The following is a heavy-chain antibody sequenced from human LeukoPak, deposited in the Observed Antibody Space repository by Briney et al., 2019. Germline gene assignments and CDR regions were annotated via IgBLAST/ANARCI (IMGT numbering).Heavy chain of an antibody. J-gene: IGHJ5*02. CDR2: IGAGNGDT. CDR1: GYTFSDYA. CDR3: ARDQGGGQNYNWFDP. Sequence: ASVKVSCKASGYTFSDYAMHWVRQAPGQRFEWMGWIGAGNGDTRYSQKFQGRVTITRDTSASTAYIELRSLRSDDTAVYYCARDQGGGQNYNWFDPWGQGTLVTVSS. V-gene: IGHV1-3*01. D-gene: IGHD1-26*01.